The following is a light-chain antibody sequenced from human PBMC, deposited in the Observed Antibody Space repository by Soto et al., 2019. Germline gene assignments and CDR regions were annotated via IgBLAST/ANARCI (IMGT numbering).Light chain of an antibody. Sequence: EIVMTQSPATLSLSPGERATLSCRASQGVSSSLAWYQQKPGQAPRLLIYGASTRATGVPARFSGSGSETEFTLTSSRLQSEDSAVYSYQQYKNWWTFGQGTKVEIK. J-gene: IGKJ1*01. CDR2: GAS. CDR1: QGVSSS. CDR3: QQYKNWWT. V-gene: IGKV3-15*01.